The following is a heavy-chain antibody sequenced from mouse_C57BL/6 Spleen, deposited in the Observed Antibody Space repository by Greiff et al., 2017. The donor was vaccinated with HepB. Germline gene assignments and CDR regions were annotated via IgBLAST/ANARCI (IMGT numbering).Heavy chain of an antibody. V-gene: IGHV1-4*01. CDR1: GYTFTSYT. CDR2: INPSSGYT. Sequence: VQLQQSGAELARPGASVKMSCKASGYTFTSYTMHWVKQRPGQGLEWIGYINPSSGYTKYNQKFKDKATLTADKSSSTAYMQLSSLTSEDSAVYYCARGVYDGYYGYWGQGTTRTVSS. D-gene: IGHD2-3*01. CDR3: ARGVYDGYYGY. J-gene: IGHJ2*01.